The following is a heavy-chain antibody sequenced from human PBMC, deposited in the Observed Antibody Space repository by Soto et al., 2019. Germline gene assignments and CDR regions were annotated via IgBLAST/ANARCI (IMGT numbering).Heavy chain of an antibody. CDR2: FDPEDGET. D-gene: IGHD1-1*01. CDR3: ATGTRRNPHFDY. Sequence: ASVKVSCKVSGYTLTELSMHWVRQAPGKGLEWMGGFDPEDGETIYAQKFQGRVTMTEDTSTDTAYMELSSLRSEDTAVYYCATGTRRNPHFDYWGQGTLVTVSS. CDR1: GYTLTELS. V-gene: IGHV1-24*01. J-gene: IGHJ4*02.